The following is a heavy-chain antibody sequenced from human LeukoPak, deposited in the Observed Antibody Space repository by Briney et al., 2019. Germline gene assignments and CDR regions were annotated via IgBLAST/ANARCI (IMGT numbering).Heavy chain of an antibody. CDR3: ARASRWFGELPYNY. D-gene: IGHD3-10*01. CDR1: GYTFTSYG. Sequence: ASVKVSCKASGYTFTSYGISWVRQAPGQGLEWMGWISAYNGNTNYAQKLQGRVTMTTDTSTSTAYMELRSLRSDDTAVYYCARASRWFGELPYNYWGQGTLVTVSS. V-gene: IGHV1-18*01. J-gene: IGHJ4*02. CDR2: ISAYNGNT.